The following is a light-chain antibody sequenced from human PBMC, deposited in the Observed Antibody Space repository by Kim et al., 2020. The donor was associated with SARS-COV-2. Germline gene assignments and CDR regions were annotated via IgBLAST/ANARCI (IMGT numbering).Light chain of an antibody. V-gene: IGKV1-27*01. Sequence: DIQMTQSPSSLSASVGDRVTITCRASHDITTYLAWFQQRPGNPPKLLIHAASILQSGVPARFSGSGSGTDFTLTISVLHPEDASTYYCQQYDSAPQTFDQGTKVDIK. CDR2: AAS. CDR3: QQYDSAPQT. CDR1: HDITTY. J-gene: IGKJ1*01.